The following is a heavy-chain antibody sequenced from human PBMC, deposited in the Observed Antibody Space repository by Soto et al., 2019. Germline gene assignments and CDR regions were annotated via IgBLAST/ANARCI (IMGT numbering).Heavy chain of an antibody. CDR3: ASQGMVFTVTTYDYYYYMDV. V-gene: IGHV4-59*01. D-gene: IGHD4-4*01. J-gene: IGHJ6*03. CDR1: GGSISSYY. Sequence: SETLSLTCTVSGGSISSYYWSWIRQPPGKGLEWIGYIYYSGSTNYNPSLKSRVTISVDTSKNQFSLKLSSVTAADTAVYYCASQGMVFTVTTYDYYYYMDVWGKGTTVTVSS. CDR2: IYYSGST.